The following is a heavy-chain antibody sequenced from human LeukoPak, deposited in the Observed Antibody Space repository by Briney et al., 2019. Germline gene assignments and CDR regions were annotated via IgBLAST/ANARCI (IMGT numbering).Heavy chain of an antibody. D-gene: IGHD3-10*01. Sequence: GRSLRLSCAASGFTFSSYGMHWVRQARGKGLEWVAVISYDGSNKYYADSVKGRFTISRDNSKNTLYLQMNSLRAEDTAVYYCAKDGDRLWFGELFLDYWGQGTLVTVSS. J-gene: IGHJ4*02. CDR3: AKDGDRLWFGELFLDY. V-gene: IGHV3-30*18. CDR2: ISYDGSNK. CDR1: GFTFSSYG.